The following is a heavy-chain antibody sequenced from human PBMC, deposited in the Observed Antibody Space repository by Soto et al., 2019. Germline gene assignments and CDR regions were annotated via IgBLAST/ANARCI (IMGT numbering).Heavy chain of an antibody. CDR2: ISNGGSSI. V-gene: IGHV3-11*01. D-gene: IGHD2-8*02. J-gene: IGHJ5*02. CDR1: GFTFGDYD. CDR3: TRPCRYCNGGGPGNWFDP. Sequence: QVQLVESGGGLVTPGGSLRLSCAASGFTFGDYDMSWIRQAPGKGLEWVSYISNGGSSIYYADSVKGRFTISRDNAKRSVFLQMNSLRAEDTAVYYCTRPCRYCNGGGPGNWFDPWGQGTLVTVSS.